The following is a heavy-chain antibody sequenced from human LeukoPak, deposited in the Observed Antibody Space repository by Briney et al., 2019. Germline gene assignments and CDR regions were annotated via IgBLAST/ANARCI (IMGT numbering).Heavy chain of an antibody. Sequence: GASVKVSCKASGYTFTAYYMHWVRQAPGQGLEWMGWINPNSGGINYAQKFQGRVTMTRDTSISTAYMELSRLRSDDTAVYYCARGFKLRFLEWLFNYWGQGTLVTVSS. D-gene: IGHD3-3*01. V-gene: IGHV1-2*02. CDR3: ARGFKLRFLEWLFNY. J-gene: IGHJ4*02. CDR2: INPNSGGI. CDR1: GYTFTAYY.